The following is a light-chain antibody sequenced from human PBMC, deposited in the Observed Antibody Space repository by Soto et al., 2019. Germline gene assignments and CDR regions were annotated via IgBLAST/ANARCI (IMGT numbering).Light chain of an antibody. CDR2: DVS. CDR3: SSYSTSSALV. Sequence: QSALTQPASVSGSPGQSITNSCAGTSADIGAFNYVSWYQHHPGKAPKLLIYDVSDRPSGVSTRFSASKSANTASLTISGLQADDEADYYCSSYSTSSALVFGGGTKLTVL. V-gene: IGLV2-14*03. CDR1: SADIGAFNY. J-gene: IGLJ2*01.